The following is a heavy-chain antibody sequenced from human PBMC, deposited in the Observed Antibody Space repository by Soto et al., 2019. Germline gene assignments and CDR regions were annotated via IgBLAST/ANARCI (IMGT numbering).Heavy chain of an antibody. Sequence: QVQLVQSGPEVRKPVASVKVSCKASGYIFSRYGISWVRQAPGQGLEWMAWISGYNGNTKFGERVQGRVNVTTDTSTRTAYMELRSLRSDDTAVYYCAREAAAERNYYCLDVWGQGTTVIVSS. J-gene: IGHJ6*02. V-gene: IGHV1-18*04. CDR1: GYIFSRYG. CDR2: ISGYNGNT. CDR3: AREAAAERNYYCLDV. D-gene: IGHD6-13*01.